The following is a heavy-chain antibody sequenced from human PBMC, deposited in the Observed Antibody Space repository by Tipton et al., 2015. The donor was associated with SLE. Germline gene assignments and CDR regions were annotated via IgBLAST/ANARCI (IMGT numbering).Heavy chain of an antibody. CDR3: ASEMAARAFDI. J-gene: IGHJ3*02. V-gene: IGHV4-4*07. CDR2: IYTRGST. CDR1: GGSISSYY. D-gene: IGHD1-26*01. Sequence: TLSLTCTVSGGSISSYYWSWIRQPAGKGLEWIGRIYTRGSTNYNPSLKSRVTMSVDTSKNQFSLKLSSVIAAATAVYYCASEMAARAFDIWGQGTMVTVSS.